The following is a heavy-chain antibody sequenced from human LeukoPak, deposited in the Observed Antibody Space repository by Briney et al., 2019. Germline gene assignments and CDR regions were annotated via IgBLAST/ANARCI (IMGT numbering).Heavy chain of an antibody. D-gene: IGHD3-22*01. CDR2: ISYDGSTK. CDR3: ARGLPYYDSSGYYPHFDY. Sequence: PGGSLRLSCAASGFTFSSYAMHWDRQAPGKGLEWVAVISYDGSTKYYADSVKGPFTISRDTSKSTLYLQMNSLRAEDTAVYYCARGLPYYDSSGYYPHFDYWGQGTLVTVSS. V-gene: IGHV3-30*04. J-gene: IGHJ4*02. CDR1: GFTFSSYA.